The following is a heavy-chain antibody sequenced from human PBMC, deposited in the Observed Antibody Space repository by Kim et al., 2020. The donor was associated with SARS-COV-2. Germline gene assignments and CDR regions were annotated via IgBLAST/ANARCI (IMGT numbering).Heavy chain of an antibody. CDR2: INPSGGST. J-gene: IGHJ3*02. Sequence: ASVKVSCKASGYTFTSYYMHWVRQAPGQGLEWMGIINPSGGSTSYAQKFQGRVTMTRDTSTSTVYMELSSLRSEYTAVYYCANGYYMFNDAFDIWGQGTMVTVSS. D-gene: IGHD3-3*01. V-gene: IGHV1-46*01. CDR1: GYTFTSYY. CDR3: ANGYYMFNDAFDI.